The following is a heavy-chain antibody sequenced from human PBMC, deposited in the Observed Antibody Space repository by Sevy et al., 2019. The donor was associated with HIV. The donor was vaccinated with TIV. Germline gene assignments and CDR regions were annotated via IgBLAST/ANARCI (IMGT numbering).Heavy chain of an antibody. J-gene: IGHJ5*02. CDR2: TSGSGGSI. CDR3: AKASVYCSGTNCCFDP. Sequence: GGSLRLSCAGSGFTFSTYAMSWVRQAPGKGLEWVSGTSGSGGSIYYADSVKGRFTISRDNSKNTLYLQMDSLRAEDTAVYYCAKASVYCSGTNCCFDPWGQGTLVTVSS. CDR1: GFTFSTYA. D-gene: IGHD2-2*01. V-gene: IGHV3-23*01.